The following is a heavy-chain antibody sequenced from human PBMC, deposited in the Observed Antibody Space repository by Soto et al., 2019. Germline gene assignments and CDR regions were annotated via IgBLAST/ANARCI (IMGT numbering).Heavy chain of an antibody. CDR1: GYTFTTFY. D-gene: IGHD3-10*01. CDR3: ARRYYSGSGTAAALDY. Sequence: QVQLVQSGAEVKKPGASVKVSCKASGYTFTTFYIHWVRQAPGQGLEWMGMIDHSVGSTTYGRTFQGRVTLTRDTCTSIVYRDLTRLISEDTAVYYCARRYYSGSGTAAALDYWGQGSQVTVSS. J-gene: IGHJ4*02. CDR2: IDHSVGST. V-gene: IGHV1-46*01.